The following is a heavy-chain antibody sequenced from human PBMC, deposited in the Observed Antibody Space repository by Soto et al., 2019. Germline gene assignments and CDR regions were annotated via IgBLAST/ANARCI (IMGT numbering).Heavy chain of an antibody. CDR3: AKDKDWSGVYGMDV. V-gene: IGHV3-23*01. CDR1: GFSFSSYA. J-gene: IGHJ6*02. Sequence: GGSLRLSCVASGFSFSSYAMNWVRRAPGKGLEWVTGINGGSTPYYADSVKGRFTISRDNSKNTLYLQMNSLRAEDTAVYDCAKDKDWSGVYGMDVWGQGTTVTVSS. CDR2: INGGSTP. D-gene: IGHD3-3*01.